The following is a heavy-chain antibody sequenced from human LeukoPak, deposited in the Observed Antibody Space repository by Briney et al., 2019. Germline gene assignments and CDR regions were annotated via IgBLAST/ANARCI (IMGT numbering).Heavy chain of an antibody. D-gene: IGHD1-26*01. CDR2: IIPIFGTA. Sequence: SVKVSCTASGGTFSSYAISWVRQAPGQGLEWMGGIIPIFGTANYAQKFQGRVTITADESTSTAYMELSSLRSEDTAVYYCATSGADDAFDIWGQGTMVTASS. J-gene: IGHJ3*02. CDR1: GGTFSSYA. CDR3: ATSGADDAFDI. V-gene: IGHV1-69*13.